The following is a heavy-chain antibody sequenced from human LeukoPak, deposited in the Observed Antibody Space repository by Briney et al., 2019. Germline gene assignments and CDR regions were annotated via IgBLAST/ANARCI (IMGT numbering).Heavy chain of an antibody. Sequence: GASVKVSCVASRYTLTVYYMHWVRPAPGQGVGRMGWINPNRDGTNYIQKIQGRVPMTRHTSNSTAYMELSRLRPDDTAVYYCARALRRLQYLVTWGQRTHVTVSS. J-gene: IGHJ4*02. V-gene: IGHV1-2*02. CDR3: ARALRRLQYLVT. D-gene: IGHD5-24*01. CDR1: RYTLTVYY. CDR2: INPNRDGT.